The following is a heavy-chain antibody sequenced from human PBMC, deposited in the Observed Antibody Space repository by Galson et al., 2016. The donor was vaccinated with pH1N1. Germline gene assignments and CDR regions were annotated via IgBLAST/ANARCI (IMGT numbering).Heavy chain of an antibody. V-gene: IGHV3-7*01. D-gene: IGHD1/OR15-1a*01. CDR2: IKQDGSAT. J-gene: IGHJ4*02. Sequence: SLRLSCAASGFTFSSYWMSWVRQAPGKGLEWVANIKQDGSATYYVDSVKGRFTISRGNAKNPLYLQMNSLRAEDTAVHYCARANNLDYWGQGTLVTVSS. CDR3: ARANNLDY. CDR1: GFTFSSYW.